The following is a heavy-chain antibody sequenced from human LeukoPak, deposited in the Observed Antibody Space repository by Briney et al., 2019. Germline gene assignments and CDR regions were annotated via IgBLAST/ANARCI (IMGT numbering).Heavy chain of an antibody. V-gene: IGHV4-34*01. D-gene: IGHD1-26*01. J-gene: IGHJ5*02. CDR2: INHSGST. CDR1: GGSFSGYY. CDR3: ARGVGATTFRWFDP. Sequence: PSETLSLICAVYGGSFSGYYWSWIRQPPGKGLEWIGEINHSGSTNYNPSLKSRVTISVDTSKNQFSLKLSSVTAADTAVYYCARGVGATTFRWFDPWGQGTLVTVSS.